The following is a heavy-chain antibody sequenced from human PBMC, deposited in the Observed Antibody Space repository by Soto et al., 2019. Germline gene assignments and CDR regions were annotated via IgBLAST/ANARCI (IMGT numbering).Heavy chain of an antibody. D-gene: IGHD3-9*01. V-gene: IGHV3-74*03. CDR2: LSSDGFGT. Sequence: GGSLRLSCAASGFTLSRYWMDWVRQAPGRGLEWVARLSSDGFGTAYADSVKGRGRISRDTTSHTPYLPMIFLSPEDTFFSYCRRYSRCPDYWGRGTLVTVSS. J-gene: IGHJ4*02. CDR3: RRYSRCPDY. CDR1: GFTLSRYW.